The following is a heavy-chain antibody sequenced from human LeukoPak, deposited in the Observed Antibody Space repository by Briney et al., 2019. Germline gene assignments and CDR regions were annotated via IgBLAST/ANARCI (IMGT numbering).Heavy chain of an antibody. D-gene: IGHD1-1*01. Sequence: GGSLRLSCAASGFTVSSNYMSWVRQAPGKGLEWVSVIYSGGSTYYADSVTGRFTISRDNAENSLFLQMNSLRAEDTAVYFCARGRTGTAWNWLDLWGQGTLVTVSS. J-gene: IGHJ5*02. V-gene: IGHV3-53*01. CDR2: IYSGGST. CDR3: ARGRTGTAWNWLDL. CDR1: GFTVSSNY.